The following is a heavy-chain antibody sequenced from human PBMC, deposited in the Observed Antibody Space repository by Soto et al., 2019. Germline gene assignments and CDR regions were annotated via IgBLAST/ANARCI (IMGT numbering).Heavy chain of an antibody. D-gene: IGHD2-8*01. J-gene: IGHJ4*02. CDR1: GGSISSYY. Sequence: PSETLSLTCTVSGGSISSYYCSWIRQPPGKGXEXIXXXYXSXXXNXXXXLKSRVTISVDTSKNQFSLKLSSVTAADTAVYYCAREDSTKSTDYWGQGTLVTVSS. CDR2: XYXSXXX. V-gene: IGHV4-59*01. CDR3: AREDSTKSTDY.